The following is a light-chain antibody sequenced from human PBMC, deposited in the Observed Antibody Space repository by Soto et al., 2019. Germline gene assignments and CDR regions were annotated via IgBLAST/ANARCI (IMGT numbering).Light chain of an antibody. V-gene: IGKV3-20*01. CDR1: QSVTGSY. CDR2: GAS. CDR3: QHYGDSSWT. J-gene: IGKJ1*01. Sequence: EIVLTQSPDTLSLSPGQRATLSCRARQSVTGSYLAWYQQKPGQAPRLLIYGASSRATGIPDRFSGSGSGTDFTLTISRVEPEDFAVYFCQHYGDSSWTFGQGSRVEIK.